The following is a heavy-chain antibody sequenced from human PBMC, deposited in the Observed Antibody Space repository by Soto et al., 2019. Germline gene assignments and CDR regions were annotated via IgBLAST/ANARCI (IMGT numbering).Heavy chain of an antibody. CDR1: GFPFSSYA. D-gene: IGHD6-13*01. J-gene: IGHJ4*02. Sequence: SLRLSCAASGFPFSSYAMSWVRQAPGRGLECVSSISGSGGSTYYADSVKGRFTISRDNSKNTLYLQMISLTAEDTAIYYCTKGPPPPYSSTWYYFDYWGQGTLVTVSS. CDR3: TKGPPPPYSSTWYYFDY. CDR2: ISGSGGST. V-gene: IGHV3-23*01.